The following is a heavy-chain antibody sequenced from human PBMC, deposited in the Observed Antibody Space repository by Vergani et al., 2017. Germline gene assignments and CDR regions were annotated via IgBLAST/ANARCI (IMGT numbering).Heavy chain of an antibody. D-gene: IGHD3-22*01. V-gene: IGHV1-46*03. CDR1: GYTFTSYG. J-gene: IGHJ6*02. Sequence: QVQLVQSGAEVKKPGASVKVSCTASGYTFTSYGISWVRQAPGQGLEWMGIINPSGGSTSYAQKFQGRVTMTRDTSTSTVYMELSSLRSEDTAVYYCARDSDSSGYYYHYGMDVWGQGTTVTVSS. CDR3: ARDSDSSGYYYHYGMDV. CDR2: INPSGGST.